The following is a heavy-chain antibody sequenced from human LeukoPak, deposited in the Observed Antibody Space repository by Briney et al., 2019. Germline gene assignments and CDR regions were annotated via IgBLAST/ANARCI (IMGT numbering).Heavy chain of an antibody. V-gene: IGHV3-9*01. J-gene: IGHJ3*02. CDR3: AKDTAMVAGNAFDI. CDR2: ISWNSGSI. Sequence: GRSLRLSCAASGFTFDDYAMHWVRQAPGKGLEWVSGISWNSGSIGYADSVKGRFTISRDNAKNSLYLQMNSLRAEDTALYYCAKDTAMVAGNAFDIWGQGTMVTVSS. D-gene: IGHD5-18*01. CDR1: GFTFDDYA.